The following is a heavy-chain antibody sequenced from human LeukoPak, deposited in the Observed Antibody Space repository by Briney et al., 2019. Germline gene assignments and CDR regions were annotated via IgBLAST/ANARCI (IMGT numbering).Heavy chain of an antibody. Sequence: PSETLSLTCAVYGGSFSGYYWSWTRQPPGKGLEWIGEIDHSGSTNYNPSLKSRVTISVDTSKNQFSLRLSSVTAADTAVYYCARAIYSGFDPWGQGTLVTVSS. CDR2: IDHSGST. CDR1: GGSFSGYY. V-gene: IGHV4-34*01. D-gene: IGHD2-15*01. J-gene: IGHJ5*02. CDR3: ARAIYSGFDP.